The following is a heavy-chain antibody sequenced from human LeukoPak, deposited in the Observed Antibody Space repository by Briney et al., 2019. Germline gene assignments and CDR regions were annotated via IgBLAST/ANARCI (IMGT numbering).Heavy chain of an antibody. CDR1: GFTFSSYE. Sequence: GGSLRLSCAGSGFTFSSYELNWVRQAPGKGLEWISYISSSGSTLYYADSVKGRFTISTDDAKNSLYLQMNSLRGDDTAVYYCAGERGGYGFYWGQGTLVTVSS. CDR2: ISSSGSTL. D-gene: IGHD5-12*01. V-gene: IGHV3-48*03. CDR3: AGERGGYGFY. J-gene: IGHJ4*02.